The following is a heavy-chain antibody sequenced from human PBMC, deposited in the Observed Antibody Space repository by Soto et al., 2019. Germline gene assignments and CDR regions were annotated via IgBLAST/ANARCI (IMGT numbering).Heavy chain of an antibody. D-gene: IGHD1-26*01. V-gene: IGHV3-30*18. CDR3: AKGGGSARDFDY. J-gene: IGHJ4*02. CDR2: TSYDGNNK. CDR1: GFSFGNYG. Sequence: GGSLRLSCTGSGFSFGNYGMHWVRQAPGKGLEWVASTSYDGNNKYYADSLKGRFTISRDNSKKMVYLQMTSLGPEDTAVYCCAKGGGSARDFDYWGQGALVTVSS.